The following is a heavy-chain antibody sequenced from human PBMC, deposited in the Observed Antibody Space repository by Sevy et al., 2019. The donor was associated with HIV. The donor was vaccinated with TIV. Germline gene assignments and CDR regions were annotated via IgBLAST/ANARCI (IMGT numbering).Heavy chain of an antibody. J-gene: IGHJ6*02. CDR3: ARDCSSSTCLWGMDV. CDR2: INAISSNI. CDR1: GFTFSSYA. D-gene: IGHD2-2*01. V-gene: IGHV3-21*04. Sequence: GGSLRLSCAASGFTFSSYAMNWVRQAPGKGLEWVSSINAISSNIYYADSVKGRFTISRDNAKNSLYLQMNSLIAEDTAVYYWARDCSSSTCLWGMDVWGQGTTVTVSS.